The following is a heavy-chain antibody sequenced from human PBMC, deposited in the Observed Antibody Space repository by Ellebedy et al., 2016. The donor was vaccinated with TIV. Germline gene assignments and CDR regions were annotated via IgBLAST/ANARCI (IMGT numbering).Heavy chain of an antibody. CDR2: ISSSSSYI. D-gene: IGHD2-15*01. CDR1: GFTFSSYS. J-gene: IGHJ6*02. CDR3: ARADRGYCSGGSCYSWPELDYYYYGMDV. Sequence: GESLKISXAASGFTFSSYSMNWVRQAPGKGLEWVSSISSSSSYIYYADSVKGRFTISRDNAKNSLYLQMNSLRAEDTAVYYCARADRGYCSGGSCYSWPELDYYYYGMDVWGQGTTVTVSS. V-gene: IGHV3-21*01.